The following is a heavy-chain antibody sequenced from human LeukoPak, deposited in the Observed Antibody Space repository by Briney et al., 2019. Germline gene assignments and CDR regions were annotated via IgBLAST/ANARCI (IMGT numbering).Heavy chain of an antibody. V-gene: IGHV3-48*03. CDR3: ASGSFCTNGVCYKGFDY. Sequence: GGSLRLSCAASGFTFSSYPMNWVRQAPGRGLEWVSYISGSDNTRSYADSVKGRFTISRDNAKNSLYLQMNSLRAEDTAVYYCASGSFCTNGVCYKGFDYWGQGTLVSVSS. J-gene: IGHJ4*02. CDR2: ISGSDNTR. D-gene: IGHD2-8*01. CDR1: GFTFSSYP.